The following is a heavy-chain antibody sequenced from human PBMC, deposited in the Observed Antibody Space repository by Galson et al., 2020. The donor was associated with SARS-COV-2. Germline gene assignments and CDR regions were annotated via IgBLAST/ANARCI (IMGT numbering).Heavy chain of an antibody. CDR3: AKGLHQLDPHYYYYYMDV. CDR1: GFTFDDYA. D-gene: IGHD2-2*01. J-gene: IGHJ6*03. V-gene: IGHV3-9*01. Sequence: GGSLRLSCAASGFTFDDYAMHWVRQAPGKGLEWISGISWNSGSIGYADSVKGRFTISRDNAKNSLYLQMNSLRAEDTALYYCAKGLHQLDPHYYYYYMDVWGKGTTVTVSS. CDR2: ISWNSGSI.